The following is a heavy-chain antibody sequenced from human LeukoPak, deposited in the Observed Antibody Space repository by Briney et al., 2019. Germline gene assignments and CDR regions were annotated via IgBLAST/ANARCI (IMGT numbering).Heavy chain of an antibody. CDR3: AKGYCSGTSCYSGLD. CDR1: GFTFRSYG. CDR2: ISYDGSNK. Sequence: GGSLRLSCAASGFTFRSYGIHWVRQAPGKGLEWVAVISYDGSNKYYADSVKGRFTISRDNSKNTLSLQMNSLRPEDTAVYYCAKGYCSGTSCYSGLDWGQGTLVTVSS. J-gene: IGHJ4*02. V-gene: IGHV3-30*18. D-gene: IGHD2-2*01.